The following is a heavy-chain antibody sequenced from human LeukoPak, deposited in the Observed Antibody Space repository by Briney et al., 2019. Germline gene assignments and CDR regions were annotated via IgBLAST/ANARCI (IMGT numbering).Heavy chain of an antibody. J-gene: IGHJ4*02. CDR2: IYHSGST. V-gene: IGHV4-38-2*01. CDR1: GYSISSGYY. D-gene: IGHD4-11*01. Sequence: SETLSLTCGVSGYSISSGYYWDWIRQPPGKGLEWIGNIYHSGSTYYNPSLKSRVTISVDTSKNQFSLKLSSVTAADTAVYYCANQTPTYSNTFDYWGQGTLVTVSS. CDR3: ANQTPTYSNTFDY.